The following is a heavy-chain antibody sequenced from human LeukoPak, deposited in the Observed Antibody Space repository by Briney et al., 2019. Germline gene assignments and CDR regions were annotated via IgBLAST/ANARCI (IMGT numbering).Heavy chain of an antibody. CDR3: AKRTLYSSGLDY. Sequence: GGSLRLSCAASGFTFSSYGMHWVRQAPGKGLEWVAFIRYDGSNKYYADSVKGRFTISRDNSKNTLYLQMNSLRADDTAVYYCAKRTLYSSGLDYWGQGTLVTVSS. CDR2: IRYDGSNK. V-gene: IGHV3-30*02. J-gene: IGHJ4*02. CDR1: GFTFSSYG. D-gene: IGHD3-22*01.